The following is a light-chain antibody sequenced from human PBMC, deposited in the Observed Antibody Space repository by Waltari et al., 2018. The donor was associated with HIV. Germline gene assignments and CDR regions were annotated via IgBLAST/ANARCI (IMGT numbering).Light chain of an antibody. J-gene: IGLJ2*01. CDR2: GNN. CDR1: SSNIGAVYD. Sequence: QSVLTQPPSVFGAPGQRVTISCTGSSSNIGAVYDVHWYQQLPGTAPKLLIYGNNNRPSGVPDRFSGSKSGTSASLAITGLQAEDEADYYCQSYDRSLSGSVFGGGTKLTVL. V-gene: IGLV1-40*01. CDR3: QSYDRSLSGSV.